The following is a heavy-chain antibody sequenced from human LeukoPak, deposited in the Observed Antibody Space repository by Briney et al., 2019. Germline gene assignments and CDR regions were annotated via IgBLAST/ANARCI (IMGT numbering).Heavy chain of an antibody. CDR2: INPSGGST. CDR1: GYTFTSYY. V-gene: IGHV1-46*01. D-gene: IGHD2-2*01. CDR3: ARSCSSTSCYDGGFDY. Sequence: ASVKVSCKASGYTFTSYYMHWVRLAPGQGLEWMGIINPSGGSTSYAQKFQGRVTMTRDTSTSTVYMELSSLRSEDTAVYYCARSCSSTSCYDGGFDYWGQGTLVTVSS. J-gene: IGHJ4*02.